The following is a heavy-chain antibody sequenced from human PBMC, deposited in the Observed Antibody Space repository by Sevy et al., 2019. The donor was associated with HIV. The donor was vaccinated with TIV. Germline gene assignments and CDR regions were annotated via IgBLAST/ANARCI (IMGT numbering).Heavy chain of an antibody. D-gene: IGHD2-2*01. V-gene: IGHV1-18*01. CDR1: GYTFRSYG. CDR2: ISPYTGDT. Sequence: ASVKVSCRASGYTFRSYGISCVRQAPGQGLEWMGWISPYTGDTDFAQKVQGRVSMTSDTSTSTAYTELRSLRSDDTAVYYCARDKPQGVVVLPGAMWGGVDYWGQGTLVTVSS. CDR3: ARDKPQGVVVLPGAMWGGVDY. J-gene: IGHJ4*02.